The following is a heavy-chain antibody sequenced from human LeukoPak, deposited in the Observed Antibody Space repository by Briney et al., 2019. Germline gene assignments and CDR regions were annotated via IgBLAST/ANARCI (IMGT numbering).Heavy chain of an antibody. CDR2: IKQDGSEK. CDR1: GFTFSSYW. D-gene: IGHD2-2*01. V-gene: IGHV3-7*01. CDR3: ARNGVVPAAISGFDY. J-gene: IGHJ4*02. Sequence: PGGSLRLSCAASGFTFSSYWMSWVRQAPGKGLEWVANIKQDGSEKYYVDSVKGRFTISRDNAKNSLYLQMNSLRAEDTAVYYCARNGVVPAAISGFDYWGQGTLVIVSS.